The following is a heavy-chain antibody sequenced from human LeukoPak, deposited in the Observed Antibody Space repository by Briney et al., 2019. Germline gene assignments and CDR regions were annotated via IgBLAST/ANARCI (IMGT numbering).Heavy chain of an antibody. D-gene: IGHD3-9*01. CDR2: IKQDGSEK. J-gene: IGHJ4*02. CDR3: ASGGYYDILTALGISDY. Sequence: GGSLRLSCAASGFTFSSYWMSWVRQAPGKGLEWVANIKQDGSEKYYVDSVKGRFTISRDNAKNSLYLQMNSLRAEDTAVCYCASGGYYDILTALGISDYWGQGTLVTVSS. CDR1: GFTFSSYW. V-gene: IGHV3-7*01.